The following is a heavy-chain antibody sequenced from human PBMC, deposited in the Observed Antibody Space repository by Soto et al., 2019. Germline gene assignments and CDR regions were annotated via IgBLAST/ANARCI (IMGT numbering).Heavy chain of an antibody. CDR2: ISYDGSNK. D-gene: IGHD6-19*01. J-gene: IGHJ6*03. CDR3: AKDHYKAAVAGTGYYYYYMDV. Sequence: GGSLRLSCAASGFTFSSYGMHWVRQAPGKGLEWVAVISYDGSNKYYADSVKGRFTISRDNSKNTPYLQMNSLRAEETAVYYCAKDHYKAAVAGTGYYYYYMDVWGKGTTVTVSS. V-gene: IGHV3-30*18. CDR1: GFTFSSYG.